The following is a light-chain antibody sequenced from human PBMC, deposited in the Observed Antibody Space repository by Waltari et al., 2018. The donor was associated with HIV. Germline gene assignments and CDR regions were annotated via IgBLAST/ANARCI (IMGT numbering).Light chain of an antibody. CDR3: NARDSGTVV. J-gene: IGLJ2*01. V-gene: IGLV3-1*01. CDR1: KLGGKY. Sequence: SYELTQPPSVSVSPGQTASITCSGDKLGGKYVCWYQQNPVQSHVLVIYHDNKRPSGILVRVSGSNSGNTATLTISGNEVREEADCYCNARDSGTVVFGGGTKLTVL. CDR2: HDN.